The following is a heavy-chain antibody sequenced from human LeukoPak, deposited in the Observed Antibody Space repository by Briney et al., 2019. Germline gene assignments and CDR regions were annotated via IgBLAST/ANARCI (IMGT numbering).Heavy chain of an antibody. D-gene: IGHD3-10*01. CDR1: GYSITSAYY. J-gene: IGHJ5*01. V-gene: IGHV4-38-2*02. CDR3: ARAPKIVTLVRGVITEKSKTGSWFDS. Sequence: SETLSLTCTVSGYSITSAYYWGWIRQPPGKGLEWIGSVYYNGITYDNPSLKSRVTISVDTSKNRFSLELTSVTAADTAVYYCARAPKIVTLVRGVITEKSKTGSWFDSWGQGTVVTVSS. CDR2: VYYNGIT.